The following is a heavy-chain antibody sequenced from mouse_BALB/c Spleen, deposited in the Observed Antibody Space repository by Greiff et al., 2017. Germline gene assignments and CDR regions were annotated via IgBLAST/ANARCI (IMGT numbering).Heavy chain of an antibody. V-gene: IGHV5-4*02. CDR1: GFTFSDYY. CDR3: ARGGGKYAMDY. Sequence: EVQLVESGGGLVKPGGSLKLSCAASGFTFSDYYMYWVRQTPEKRLEWVATISDGGSYTYYPDSVKGRFTISRDNAKNNLYLQMSSLKSEDTAMYYCARGGGKYAMDYWGQGTSGTVSS. J-gene: IGHJ4*01. CDR2: ISDGGSYT.